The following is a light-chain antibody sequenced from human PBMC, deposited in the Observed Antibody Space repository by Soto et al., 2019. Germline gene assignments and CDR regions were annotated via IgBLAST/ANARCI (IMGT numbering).Light chain of an antibody. CDR3: QQYNSYSWT. CDR1: QSISSW. Sequence: DRQITQSPCTLSTSVGDRVTITCQASQSISSWVAWYQQKPGKAPKLLIYDASSLESGVPSRFSGTGLGTEFTLTIGSLQPDDLATYYCQQYNSYSWTFGQGTKV. V-gene: IGKV1-5*01. J-gene: IGKJ1*01. CDR2: DAS.